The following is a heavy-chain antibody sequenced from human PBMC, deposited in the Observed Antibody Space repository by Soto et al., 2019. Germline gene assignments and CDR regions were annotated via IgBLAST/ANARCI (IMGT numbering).Heavy chain of an antibody. V-gene: IGHV3-11*01. J-gene: IGHJ4*02. D-gene: IGHD3-3*01. CDR2: ISSSGSTI. CDR1: GFTFSDYY. Sequence: GGSLRLSCAASGFTFSDYYMSWIRQAPGKGLEWVSYISSSGSTIYYADSVKGRFTISRDNAKNSLYLQMNSLRAEDTAVYYCASLYYDFWSGYYGDFDYWGQGTLVTVSS. CDR3: ASLYYDFWSGYYGDFDY.